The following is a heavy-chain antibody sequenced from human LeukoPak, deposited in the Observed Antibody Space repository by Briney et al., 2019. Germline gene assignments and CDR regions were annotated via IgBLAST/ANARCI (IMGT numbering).Heavy chain of an antibody. CDR2: IRPYTGDT. CDR1: GYTFSSYG. Sequence: ASVKVSCKASGYTFSSYGISWVRQAPGQGLEWMGAIRPYTGDTKYAERLQDRVIMTTDTSTRTAYMELRSLTSADTAVFYCARDQYDSVWGSYRPYFDFWGQGTLVTVSS. J-gene: IGHJ4*02. V-gene: IGHV1-18*04. D-gene: IGHD3-16*02. CDR3: ARDQYDSVWGSYRPYFDF.